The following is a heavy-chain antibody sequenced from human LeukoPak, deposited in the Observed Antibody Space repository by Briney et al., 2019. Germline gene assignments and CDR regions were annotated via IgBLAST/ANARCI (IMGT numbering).Heavy chain of an antibody. V-gene: IGHV3-11*04. CDR1: GFTFRDYY. J-gene: IGHJ2*01. CDR2: ISSSAGAI. Sequence: GGSLRLSCAASGFTFRDYYMSWIRQAPGKGLEWISYISSSAGAIHYVDSVKGRFTISRDNAKNSLYLQMDSLRVEDRAVYYCATSVTRRRLDWFIDLWGRGTLVSVSS. D-gene: IGHD4-17*01. CDR3: ATSVTRRRLDWFIDL.